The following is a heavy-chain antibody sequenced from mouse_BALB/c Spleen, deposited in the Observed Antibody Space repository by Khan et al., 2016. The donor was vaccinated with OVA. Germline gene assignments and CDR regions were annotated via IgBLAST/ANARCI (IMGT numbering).Heavy chain of an antibody. Sequence: DLVKPGASVKLSCKASGYTFTSYWINWIKQRPGQGLEWIGRIAPGSGSPYYNEMFKDKATLTVDTSSSTAYIQLSSLSSEDSTVYFYAIENYYGSSHHAMDYWGQGPSVTGSS. J-gene: IGHJ4*01. CDR1: GYTFTSYW. V-gene: IGHV1S41*01. CDR3: AIENYYGSSHHAMDY. D-gene: IGHD1-1*01. CDR2: IAPGSGSP.